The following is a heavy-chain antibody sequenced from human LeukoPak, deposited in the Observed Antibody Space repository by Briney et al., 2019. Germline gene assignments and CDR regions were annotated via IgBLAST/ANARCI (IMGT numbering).Heavy chain of an antibody. Sequence: SVKVSCRASGGTFSSYAISWVRQAPGQGLEWMGGIIPIFGTANYAQKFQGRVTITADESTSTAYMELSSLRSEDTAVYYCARTRRHYGSGSYYNFDYWGQGTLVTVSS. CDR2: IIPIFGTA. J-gene: IGHJ4*02. CDR1: GGTFSSYA. D-gene: IGHD3-10*01. CDR3: ARTRRHYGSGSYYNFDY. V-gene: IGHV1-69*13.